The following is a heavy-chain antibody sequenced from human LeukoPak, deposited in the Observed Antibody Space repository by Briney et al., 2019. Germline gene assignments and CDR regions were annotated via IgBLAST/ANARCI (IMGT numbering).Heavy chain of an antibody. D-gene: IGHD3-10*01. J-gene: IGHJ4*02. CDR2: ISTYNGNT. CDR3: ARSVLGFGDY. Sequence: ASVKVSCKASGYIFTSYGISWVRQAPGQGLEWMGWISTYNGNTNYPQKLQGRVTMTTDTSTSTAYMELRSLRSDDTAVYYCARSVLGFGDYWGQGTLVTVSS. CDR1: GYIFTSYG. V-gene: IGHV1-18*01.